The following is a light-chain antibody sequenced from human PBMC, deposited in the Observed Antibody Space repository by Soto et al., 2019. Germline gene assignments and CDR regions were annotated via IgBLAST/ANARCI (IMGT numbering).Light chain of an antibody. V-gene: IGKV1-17*01. CDR3: LLHKSYVWT. J-gene: IGKJ1*01. Sequence: IQMTQSPSSLSASVGDRVTITCRASQSISSSFNWYQQKPGKAPKLLIYAASSLQGGVPSRFSGSGSGTEFTLTITSLQPEDFATYYCLLHKSYVWTFGQGTKVDI. CDR1: QSISSS. CDR2: AAS.